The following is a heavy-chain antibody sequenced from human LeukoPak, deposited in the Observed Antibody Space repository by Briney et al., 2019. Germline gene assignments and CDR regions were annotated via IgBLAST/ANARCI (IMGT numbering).Heavy chain of an antibody. CDR2: INHSGST. CDR3: AREKMSYYGSGSYYDY. CDR1: GGSFSGYY. V-gene: IGHV4-34*01. J-gene: IGHJ4*02. Sequence: PSETLSLTCAVYGGSFSGYYWSWIRQPPGKGLEWIGEINHSGSTNYNPSLKSRVTISVDTSKNQFSLKLSSVTAADTAVYYCAREKMSYYGSGSYYDYWGQGTLVTVSS. D-gene: IGHD3-10*01.